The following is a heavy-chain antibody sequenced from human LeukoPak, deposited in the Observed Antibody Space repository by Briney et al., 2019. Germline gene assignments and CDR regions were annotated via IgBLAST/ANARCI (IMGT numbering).Heavy chain of an antibody. Sequence: GGSLRLSCAASGFTLSTYWMNWVRQAPGKGLEWVSYISSSGSTIYYADSVKGRFTISRDNAKNSLYLQMNSLRAEDTAVYYCAELGITMIGGVWGKGTTVTISS. V-gene: IGHV3-48*04. D-gene: IGHD3-10*02. J-gene: IGHJ6*04. CDR2: ISSSGSTI. CDR3: AELGITMIGGV. CDR1: GFTLSTYW.